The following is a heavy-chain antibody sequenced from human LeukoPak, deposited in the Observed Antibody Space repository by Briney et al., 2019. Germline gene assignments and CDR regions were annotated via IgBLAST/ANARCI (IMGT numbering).Heavy chain of an antibody. Sequence: GGSLRLSCAASGFTFSSYGMRWVRQAPGKGLEYVSTISSNGGTTSYADSVKGRFTISRDNSKNTLYLQMSSLRADDTAVYFCVKPGGSGWYGDYWGQGTLVTVSS. V-gene: IGHV3-64D*06. CDR2: ISSNGGTT. D-gene: IGHD6-19*01. CDR3: VKPGGSGWYGDY. CDR1: GFTFSSYG. J-gene: IGHJ4*02.